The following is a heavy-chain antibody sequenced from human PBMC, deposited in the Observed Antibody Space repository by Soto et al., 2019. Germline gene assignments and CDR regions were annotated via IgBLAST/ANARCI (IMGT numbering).Heavy chain of an antibody. Sequence: WSLRLSCATSGFTFRSDWMHWVRQAPGKGLVWVSRINSDGSSTSYADSVKGRFTISRDNAKNTLYLQMNSLRAEDTAVYYCARPVTTDAFDIWGQGTMVTVSS. CDR2: INSDGSST. CDR1: GFTFRSDW. CDR3: ARPVTTDAFDI. V-gene: IGHV3-74*01. D-gene: IGHD2-21*02. J-gene: IGHJ3*02.